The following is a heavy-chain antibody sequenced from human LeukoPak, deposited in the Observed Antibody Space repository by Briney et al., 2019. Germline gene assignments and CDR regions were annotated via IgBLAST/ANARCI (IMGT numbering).Heavy chain of an antibody. CDR1: GASFSSSTYY. J-gene: IGHJ4*02. D-gene: IGHD6-13*01. Sequence: SETLSLTCTVSGASFSSSTYYWGWIRQPPGKGLEWIGSIYYSGSTYYNPSLKSRVTMSVDTSKSQFSLKLSSVTAADTAVYYCARHAGGISATGTRPFDYWGQGTLVTVSS. CDR3: ARHAGGISATGTRPFDY. CDR2: IYYSGST. V-gene: IGHV4-39*01.